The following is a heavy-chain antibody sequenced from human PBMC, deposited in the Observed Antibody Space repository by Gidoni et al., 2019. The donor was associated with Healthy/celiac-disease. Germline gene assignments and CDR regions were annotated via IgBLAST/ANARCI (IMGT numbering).Heavy chain of an antibody. CDR2: IYHSGST. CDR1: GGSISRGGYS. Sequence: QLQLQESGSGLVKPSQTLSLTCAVSGGSISRGGYSWSWIRQPPGKGLEWIGYIYHSGSTYYNPSLKSRVTISVDRSKNQFSLKLSSVTAADTAVYYCARGHCSGGSCYHDAFDIWGQGTMVTVSS. J-gene: IGHJ3*02. D-gene: IGHD2-15*01. V-gene: IGHV4-30-2*01. CDR3: ARGHCSGGSCYHDAFDI.